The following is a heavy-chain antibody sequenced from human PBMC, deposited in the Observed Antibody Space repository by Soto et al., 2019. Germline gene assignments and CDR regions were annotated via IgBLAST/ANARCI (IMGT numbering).Heavy chain of an antibody. CDR1: GGSISSGGYY. Sequence: SETLSLTCTVSGGSISSGGYYWSWIRQHPGTGLEWIGYIYYSGSNHHTQSLKSRVPISVQTSKNQFSLKLSSVTAADTAVDSGARSRGDILPCYRREPSPGYYFDYWGRGTLVTVSS. D-gene: IGHD3-9*01. CDR2: IYYSGSN. CDR3: ARSRGDILPCYRREPSPGYYFDY. J-gene: IGHJ4*02. V-gene: IGHV4-31*03.